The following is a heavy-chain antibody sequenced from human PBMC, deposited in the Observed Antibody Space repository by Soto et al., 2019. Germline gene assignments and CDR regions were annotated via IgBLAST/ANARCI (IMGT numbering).Heavy chain of an antibody. CDR3: ARDLPTMVRGVIPQAFDI. Sequence: ASVKVXCKASGYAXSSYAMHWVRQSPGQRLEWMGWINIGSGNTEYSQNFQDRITITRDKSTSTAYMELSSLRSEDTAVYYCARDLPTMVRGVIPQAFDIWGQGTMVTVSS. J-gene: IGHJ3*02. V-gene: IGHV1-3*04. D-gene: IGHD3-10*01. CDR1: GYAXSSYA. CDR2: INIGSGNT.